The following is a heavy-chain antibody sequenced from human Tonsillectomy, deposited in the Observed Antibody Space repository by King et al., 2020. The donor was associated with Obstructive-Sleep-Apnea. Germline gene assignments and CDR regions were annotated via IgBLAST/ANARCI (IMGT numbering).Heavy chain of an antibody. Sequence: QLVQSGAEVRKPGESPRISCKASGYSFTNYCVAWVRQIPGKGLEWMGLIYPSDSDSRYSQSFQGQVTFSADRSANTAYLSWSSLRASDTAMYFCARGNVEKVGALDYWGQGTLVTVSS. CDR2: IYPSDSDS. V-gene: IGHV5-51*01. CDR1: GYSFTNYC. J-gene: IGHJ4*02. CDR3: ARGNVEKVGALDY. D-gene: IGHD1-26*01.